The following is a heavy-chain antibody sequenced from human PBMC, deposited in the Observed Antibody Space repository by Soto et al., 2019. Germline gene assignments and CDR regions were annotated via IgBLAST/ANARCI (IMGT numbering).Heavy chain of an antibody. CDR3: ATTNGAYSYDSSY. D-gene: IGHD3-22*01. CDR2: VYYSGAT. V-gene: IGHV4-31*03. J-gene: IGHJ4*02. Sequence: SETLSLTCSVSGGSINSADHFWTWIRQKSGKGLEWIGYVYYSGATYYNPSLRTRVSISIGKSKSHFSLNLSSVTAADTAVYYCATTNGAYSYDSSYCGQRTLVAVSS. CDR1: GGSINSADHF.